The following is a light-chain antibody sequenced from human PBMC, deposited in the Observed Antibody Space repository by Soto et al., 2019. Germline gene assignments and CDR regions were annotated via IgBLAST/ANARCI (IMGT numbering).Light chain of an antibody. J-gene: IGKJ3*01. V-gene: IGKV1-8*01. CDR1: QGISSY. CDR3: QQYYSYPPLFT. CDR2: AAS. Sequence: AIRMTQSPSSLSASTGDRVTITCRASQGISSYLAWYQQKPGKAPKLLIYAASTLQSGVPSRFSGSGSGTDFTLTISCLQSEDFATYSCQQYYSYPPLFTFGPGTKVDIK.